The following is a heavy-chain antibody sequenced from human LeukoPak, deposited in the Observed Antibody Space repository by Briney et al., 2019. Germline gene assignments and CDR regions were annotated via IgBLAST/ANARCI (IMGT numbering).Heavy chain of an antibody. CDR1: GYTFTGYY. CDR2: INPNSGGT. Sequence: GASVKVSCKASGYTFTGYYMHWVRQAPGQGLEWMGWINPNSGGTNYAQKFQGWVTMTRDTSTSTAYMGLSRLRSDDTAVYYCARGPRDGYNFFGVGYYFDYWGQGTLVTVSS. CDR3: ARGPRDGYNFFGVGYYFDY. V-gene: IGHV1-2*04. D-gene: IGHD5-24*01. J-gene: IGHJ4*02.